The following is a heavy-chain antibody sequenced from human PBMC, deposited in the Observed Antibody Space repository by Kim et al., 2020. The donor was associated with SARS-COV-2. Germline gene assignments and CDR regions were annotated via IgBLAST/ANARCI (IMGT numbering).Heavy chain of an antibody. CDR3: ARDGGIAAAARVLFDY. J-gene: IGHJ4*02. Sequence: SVKSRITINPDTSKNQFSLQLNSVTPEDTAVYYCARDGGIAAAARVLFDYWGQGTLVTVSS. V-gene: IGHV6-1*01. D-gene: IGHD6-13*01.